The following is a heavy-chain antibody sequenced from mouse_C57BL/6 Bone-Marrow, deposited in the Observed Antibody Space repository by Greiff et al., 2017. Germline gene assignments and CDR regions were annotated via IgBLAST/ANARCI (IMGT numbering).Heavy chain of an antibody. CDR3: ARAWYEGKCYFDY. V-gene: IGHV1-50*01. CDR2: IDPSDSYT. D-gene: IGHD2-14*01. J-gene: IGHJ2*01. Sequence: QVQLQQPGAELVKPGASVKLSCKASGYTFTRYWMQWVKQRPGQGLEWIGEIDPSDSYTNYNQKFKGKATFTVDTSSSTADMQLSSLTSEDSAVYYCARAWYEGKCYFDYWGQGATRTVAS. CDR1: GYTFTRYW.